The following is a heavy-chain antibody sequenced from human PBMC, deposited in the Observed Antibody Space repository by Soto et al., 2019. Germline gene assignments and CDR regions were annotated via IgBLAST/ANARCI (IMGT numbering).Heavy chain of an antibody. CDR3: ARVTPGNNLYYFSGLDF. CDR1: GLTFDTYV. Sequence: LRLSCVASGLTFDTYVIHWVRQAPGKGLQWVALISYEGSNTYYADSVRGRFTISRDNSKNTLYLQMSSLRTEDTGLYYCARVTPGNNLYYFSGLDFWGQGTSVTVYS. CDR2: ISYEGSNT. D-gene: IGHD1-1*01. J-gene: IGHJ6*02. V-gene: IGHV3-30-3*01.